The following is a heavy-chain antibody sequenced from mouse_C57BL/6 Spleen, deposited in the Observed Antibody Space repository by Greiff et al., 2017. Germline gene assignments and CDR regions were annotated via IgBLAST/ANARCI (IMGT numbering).Heavy chain of an antibody. Sequence: DVQLVESGGGLVKPGGSLKLSCAASGFTFSDYGMHWVRQAPEKGLEWVAYISSGSSTIYYADTVKGRFTISRDNAKNTLFLQMTSLMAEDTAMYYCARGLREDYWGQGTSVTVSS. CDR1: GFTFSDYG. J-gene: IGHJ4*01. CDR2: ISSGSSTI. V-gene: IGHV5-17*01. CDR3: ARGLREDY. D-gene: IGHD1-1*01.